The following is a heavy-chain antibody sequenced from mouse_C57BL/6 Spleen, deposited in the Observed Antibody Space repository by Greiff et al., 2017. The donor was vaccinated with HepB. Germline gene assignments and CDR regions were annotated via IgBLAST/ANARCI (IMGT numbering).Heavy chain of an antibody. CDR1: GYTFTDYY. J-gene: IGHJ1*03. Sequence: VQLQQSGPELVKPGASVKISCKASGYTFTDYYMNWVKQSHGKSLEWIGDINPNNGGTSYNQKFKGKATLTVDKSSSTAYMELRSLTSEDSAVYYCAREANYYGSSYRYFDVWGTGTTVTVSS. CDR3: AREANYYGSSYRYFDV. CDR2: INPNNGGT. D-gene: IGHD1-1*01. V-gene: IGHV1-26*01.